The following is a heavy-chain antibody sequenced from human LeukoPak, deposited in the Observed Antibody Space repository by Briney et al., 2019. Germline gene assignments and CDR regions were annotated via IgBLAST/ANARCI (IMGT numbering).Heavy chain of an antibody. J-gene: IGHJ4*02. CDR3: ARDLVTGAVAGTDY. D-gene: IGHD6-19*01. Sequence: SETLSLTCTVSGGSISSSSYYWGWIRQPPGKGLEWIGSIYYSGSTYYNPSLKSRVTISVDTSKNQFSLKLSSVTAADTAVYYCARDLVTGAVAGTDYWGQGTLVTVSS. V-gene: IGHV4-39*07. CDR1: GGSISSSSYY. CDR2: IYYSGST.